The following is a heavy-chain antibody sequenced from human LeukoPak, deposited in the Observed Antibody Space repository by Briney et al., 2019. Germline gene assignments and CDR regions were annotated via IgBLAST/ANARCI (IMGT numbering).Heavy chain of an antibody. D-gene: IGHD3-3*01. CDR3: AKVPYYDFWSGYYGY. CDR1: GFTFSSYA. Sequence: GSLRLSCAASGFTFSSYAMSWVRQAPGKGLEWVSAISGSGGSTYYADSVKGRFTISRDNSKNTLYLQMNSLRAEDTAVYYCAKVPYYDFWSGYYGYWGQGTLVTVSS. CDR2: ISGSGGST. J-gene: IGHJ4*02. V-gene: IGHV3-23*01.